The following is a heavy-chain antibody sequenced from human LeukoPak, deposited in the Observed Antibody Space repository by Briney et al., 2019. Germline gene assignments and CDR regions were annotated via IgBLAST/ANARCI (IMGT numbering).Heavy chain of an antibody. J-gene: IGHJ4*02. V-gene: IGHV3-7*01. CDR3: ARDHRVAGATGSSDY. D-gene: IGHD1-26*01. CDR1: GFTFSSYW. Sequence: GGSLRLSCAASGFTFSSYWMSWVRQAPGKGLEWVANIKRDRSEKHYVDSVKGRFTISRDNAKNSLYLQMNSLRAEDTAVYYCARDHRVAGATGSSDYWGQGTLVTVSS. CDR2: IKRDRSEK.